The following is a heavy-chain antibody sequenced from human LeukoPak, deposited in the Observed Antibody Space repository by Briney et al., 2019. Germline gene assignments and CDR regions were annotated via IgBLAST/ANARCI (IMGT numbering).Heavy chain of an antibody. V-gene: IGHV4-30-2*01. J-gene: IGHJ4*02. Sequence: SETLSLTCTVSGGSISSGGYYWSWIRQPPGKGLEWIGYIYHSGSTYHNPSLKSRVTISVDRSKNQFSLKLSSVTAADTAVYYCASRLPDYYGSGSYLPDWGQGTLVTVSS. D-gene: IGHD3-10*01. CDR1: GGSISSGGYY. CDR2: IYHSGST. CDR3: ASRLPDYYGSGSYLPD.